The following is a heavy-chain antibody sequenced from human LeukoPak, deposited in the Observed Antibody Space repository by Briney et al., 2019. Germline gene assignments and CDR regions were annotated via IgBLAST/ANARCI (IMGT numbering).Heavy chain of an antibody. CDR1: GFTFSNYA. D-gene: IGHD5-12*01. J-gene: IGHJ6*03. Sequence: GGSLRLSCAASGFTFSNYAMNWVRQAPGEGLAWVSSISGSSTDIYYADSVKGRFTISRDNSKNTLYLQMNSLRAEDTAVYYCAKGGGYEAQYYYYYMDVWGKGTTVTISS. CDR2: ISGSSTDI. CDR3: AKGGGYEAQYYYYYMDV. V-gene: IGHV3-21*01.